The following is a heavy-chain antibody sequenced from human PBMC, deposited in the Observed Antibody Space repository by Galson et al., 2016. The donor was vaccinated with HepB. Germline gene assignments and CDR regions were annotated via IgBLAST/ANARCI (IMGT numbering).Heavy chain of an antibody. CDR1: GGSISSSSYY. CDR3: ATAGTLDHYFDS. CDR2: IYYSGTP. D-gene: IGHD1-1*01. Sequence: SETLSLTCAVSGGSISSSSYYWGWIRQPPGKGLQWIGSIYYSGTPYYNPSLRSRLTISGDTSKNQFSLRLSSVTAADTAIYYCATAGTLDHYFDSWGQGTLVIVSS. J-gene: IGHJ4*02. V-gene: IGHV4-39*01.